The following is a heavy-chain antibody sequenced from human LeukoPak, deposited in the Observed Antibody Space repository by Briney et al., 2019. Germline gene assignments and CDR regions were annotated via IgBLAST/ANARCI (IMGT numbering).Heavy chain of an antibody. CDR2: ISGSGGST. Sequence: GGSLRLSCAASGFTFSSYAMSWVRQAPGKGLEWVSAISGSGGSTYYADSVKGRFTISRDNSKNTLYLQMNSLRAEDTAVYYCARGSWIQSSPAIYYFDYWGQGTLVTVSS. V-gene: IGHV3-23*01. D-gene: IGHD5-18*01. J-gene: IGHJ4*02. CDR1: GFTFSSYA. CDR3: ARGSWIQSSPAIYYFDY.